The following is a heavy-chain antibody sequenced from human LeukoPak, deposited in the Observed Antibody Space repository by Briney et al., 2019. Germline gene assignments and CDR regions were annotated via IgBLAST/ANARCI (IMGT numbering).Heavy chain of an antibody. D-gene: IGHD6-6*01. J-gene: IGHJ4*02. CDR3: AIRLGYSSSLKLLQYYFDY. V-gene: IGHV5-51*01. CDR2: IYPGDSDT. CDR1: GYSFTSYW. Sequence: GESLKISCKGSGYSFTSYWIGWVRQMPGKGLEWMGIIYPGDSDTRYSPSFQGQVTISADKSISTAYLQWSSLKASDTAMYYCAIRLGYSSSLKLLQYYFDYWGQGTLVTVSS.